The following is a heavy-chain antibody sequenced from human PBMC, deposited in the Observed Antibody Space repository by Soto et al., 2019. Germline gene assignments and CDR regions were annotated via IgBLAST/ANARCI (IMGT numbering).Heavy chain of an antibody. CDR2: IHHSGSP. V-gene: IGHV4-34*01. D-gene: IGHD3-3*01. Sequence: PSETLSLTCALYGGSFSNYYWSWIRQPPGKGLEWIGEIHHSGSPNYHPSLKSRVTISVDRSTNQFSLKLGSWTAADPAVYSCRRARRGSYVFWSGRLYNGFDAWGQGTLVTVSS. CDR3: RRARRGSYVFWSGRLYNGFDA. J-gene: IGHJ5*02. CDR1: GGSFSNYY.